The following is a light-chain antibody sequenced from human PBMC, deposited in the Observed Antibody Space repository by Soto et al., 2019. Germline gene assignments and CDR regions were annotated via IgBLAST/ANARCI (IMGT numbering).Light chain of an antibody. CDR1: QGISSY. J-gene: IGKJ1*01. CDR3: QQYNSYSWS. Sequence: TASVGDRLTITSRASQGISSYLAWYQQKPGKAPKLLIYDASSLESGVPSRFSGSGSGTEFTLTISSLQPDDFATYYCQQYNSYSWSSGQGTKVDIK. V-gene: IGKV1-5*01. CDR2: DAS.